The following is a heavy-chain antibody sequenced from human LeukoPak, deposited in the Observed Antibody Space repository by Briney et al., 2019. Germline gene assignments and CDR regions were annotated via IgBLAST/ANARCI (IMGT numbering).Heavy chain of an antibody. Sequence: GGSLILSCSASGFTFINYAMSWVRQAPGKGLEWVSGISGPGGSTYYADSVKGRFTISRDNSKNTLYLQMNSLRAEDTALYYCAKDSWSFHDAFDIWGQGTMVTVSS. CDR1: GFTFINYA. V-gene: IGHV3-23*01. CDR3: AKDSWSFHDAFDI. D-gene: IGHD2-21*01. J-gene: IGHJ3*02. CDR2: ISGPGGST.